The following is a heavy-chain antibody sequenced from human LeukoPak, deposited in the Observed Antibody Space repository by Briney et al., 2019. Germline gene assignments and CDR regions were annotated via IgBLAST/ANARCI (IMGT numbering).Heavy chain of an antibody. Sequence: GGSLRLSCAASGFTFSSYAMSWVRQAPGKGLEWVSVISGSGGSTYYADSVKGRFTISRDNSKNTLYLQMNSLKAEDTAVYYCQRETNAFDIWGQGTMVTVSS. CDR2: ISGSGGST. D-gene: IGHD1-26*01. CDR1: GFTFSSYA. V-gene: IGHV3-23*01. CDR3: QRETNAFDI. J-gene: IGHJ3*02.